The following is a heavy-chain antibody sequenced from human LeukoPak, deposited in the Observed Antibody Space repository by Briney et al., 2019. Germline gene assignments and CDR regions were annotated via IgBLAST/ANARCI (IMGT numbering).Heavy chain of an antibody. CDR1: GFTFGDYA. CDR3: TREGHSGSYFSFSPYDY. J-gene: IGHJ4*02. V-gene: IGHV3-49*04. D-gene: IGHD1-26*01. Sequence: GRSLRLSCTASGFTFGDYAMSWVRQAPGKGLEGVGFIRSKAYGGTTEYAASVKGRFTISRDDSKSIAYLQMNSLKTEDTAVYYCTREGHSGSYFSFSPYDYWGQGTLVTVSS. CDR2: IRSKAYGGTT.